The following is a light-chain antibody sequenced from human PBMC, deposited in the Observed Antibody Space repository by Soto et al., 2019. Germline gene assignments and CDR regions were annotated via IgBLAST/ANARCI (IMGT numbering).Light chain of an antibody. Sequence: QSVLTQPPSASGTPGQRVTISCSGSSSNIGSNFVYWYQQLPGTAPKLLIYRNNLRPSGVPDRFSGSKSGTSASLAISGLRSEDEADYYCAAWDDSLRGVFGEGTKLTVL. CDR1: SSNIGSNF. V-gene: IGLV1-47*01. CDR3: AAWDDSLRGV. CDR2: RNN. J-gene: IGLJ3*02.